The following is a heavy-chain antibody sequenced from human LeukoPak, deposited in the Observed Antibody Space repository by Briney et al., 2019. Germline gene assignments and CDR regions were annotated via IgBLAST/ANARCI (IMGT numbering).Heavy chain of an antibody. D-gene: IGHD6-19*01. V-gene: IGHV3-30*02. J-gene: IGHJ6*03. CDR2: IRYDGSNK. CDR1: GFTFNAYG. Sequence: GGSLRLSCAAPGFTFNAYGMHWVRQAPGKGLEWVAFIRYDGSNKYYADSVKGRFTISRDNSKNTLYLQMNSLRAEDTAVYYCAKDQEWLGTRYYYYYMDVWGKGTTVTISS. CDR3: AKDQEWLGTRYYYYYMDV.